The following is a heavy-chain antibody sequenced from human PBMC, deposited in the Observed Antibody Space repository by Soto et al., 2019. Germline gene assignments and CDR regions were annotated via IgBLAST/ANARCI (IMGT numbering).Heavy chain of an antibody. J-gene: IGHJ1*01. CDR1: GYSFTTNW. CDR2: IYPGDSDT. V-gene: IGHV5-51*01. Sequence: PGESLKISCKGSGYSFTTNWIGWVRQMPGKGLEWMGVIYPGDSDTRYSPSFQGQVAISADKSINTAYLRWSSLKASDTAIYYCARHSGVAEHGSHWGQGTLVTVSS. CDR3: ARHSGVAEHGSH. D-gene: IGHD6-13*01.